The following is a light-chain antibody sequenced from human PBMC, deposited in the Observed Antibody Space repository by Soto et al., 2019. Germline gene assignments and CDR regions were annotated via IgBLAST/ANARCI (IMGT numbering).Light chain of an antibody. V-gene: IGKV3D-15*01. Sequence: EIVMTQSPATLSVSPGRRATISCRASQRVSTILAWFQQRPGQAPRLLMYGASARATGVPARFSGSGSGTEFTLTINSLQSEDFAVYFCQQYDNLPLTFGPGTKVDI. CDR1: QRVSTI. CDR3: QQYDNLPLT. J-gene: IGKJ3*01. CDR2: GAS.